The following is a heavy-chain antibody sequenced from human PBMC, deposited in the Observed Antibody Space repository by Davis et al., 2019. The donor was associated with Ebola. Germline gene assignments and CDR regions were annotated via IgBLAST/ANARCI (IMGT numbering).Heavy chain of an antibody. CDR1: GFTFSSYG. D-gene: IGHD5-12*01. V-gene: IGHV3-33*01. Sequence: GESLKISCAASGFTFSSYGMHWVRQTPGKGLEWVAVIWYDGSKKYYVDSVKGRFTISRDNSKNKVYLQMNSLRAEDTAVYYCARDAHDYDAFDIWGQGTMVTVSS. J-gene: IGHJ3*02. CDR2: IWYDGSKK. CDR3: ARDAHDYDAFDI.